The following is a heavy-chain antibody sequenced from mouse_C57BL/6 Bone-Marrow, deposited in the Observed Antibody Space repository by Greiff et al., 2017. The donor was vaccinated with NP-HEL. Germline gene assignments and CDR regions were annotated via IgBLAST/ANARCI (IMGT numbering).Heavy chain of an antibody. J-gene: IGHJ2*01. CDR3: ARGGGYYSDY. CDR1: GYAFTNYL. Sequence: QVQLKQSGAELVRPGTSVKVSCKASGYAFTNYLIEWVKQRPGQGLEWIGVINPGSGGTNYNEKFKGKATLTADKSSSPAYMQLSSLTSEDSAVYFCARGGGYYSDYWGQGTTLTVSS. V-gene: IGHV1-54*01. CDR2: INPGSGGT.